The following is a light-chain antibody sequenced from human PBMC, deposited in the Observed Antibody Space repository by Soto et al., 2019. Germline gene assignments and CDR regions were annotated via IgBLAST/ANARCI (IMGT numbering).Light chain of an antibody. CDR3: QSYDTSLSGV. V-gene: IGLV1-40*01. Sequence: QSVLTQPPSMSGAPGQRVTISCTGSSSNIGAGFDVHWYQQLPGTAPKLLIYGNSNRPSGVPDRFSGSKSGTSASLAITGLQSDDEADYYCQSYDTSLSGVFGGGTQLTVL. CDR1: SSNIGAGFD. J-gene: IGLJ2*01. CDR2: GNS.